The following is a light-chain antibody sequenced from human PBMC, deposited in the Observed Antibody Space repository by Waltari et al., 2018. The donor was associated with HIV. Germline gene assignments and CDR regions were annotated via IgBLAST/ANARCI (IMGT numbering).Light chain of an antibody. Sequence: EIVLTQSPGTLSLSPGERATLSSRASHSVTNFLAWYQQKPGQAPRLLIYDASTRAAGIPARFSGSGSGTDFTLTISILEPEDFAVYYCQQRSNWPSFGQGTRLDI. V-gene: IGKV3-11*01. CDR3: QQRSNWPS. CDR1: HSVTNF. J-gene: IGKJ2*03. CDR2: DAS.